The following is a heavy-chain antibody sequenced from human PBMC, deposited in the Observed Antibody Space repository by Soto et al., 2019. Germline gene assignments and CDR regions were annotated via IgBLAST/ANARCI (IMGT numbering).Heavy chain of an antibody. J-gene: IGHJ4*02. CDR2: IYWDDDK. CDR1: RLGRSTSGVG. Sequence: QITLKESGPTLVKPTQTLALTCTFSRLGRSTSGVGVGWIRQPPGKALEWLALIYWDDDKRYSPSLKSRLTITKDTSKNQVVLTMTNMDPVDTATYFCAHSGQRYNWNYGNVPFDYWGQGTLVTVSS. V-gene: IGHV2-5*02. CDR3: AHSGQRYNWNYGNVPFDY. D-gene: IGHD1-7*01.